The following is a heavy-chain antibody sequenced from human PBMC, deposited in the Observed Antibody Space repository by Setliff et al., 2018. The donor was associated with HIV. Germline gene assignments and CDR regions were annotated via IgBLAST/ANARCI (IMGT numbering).Heavy chain of an antibody. D-gene: IGHD3-16*01. CDR2: IFYSGST. J-gene: IGHJ4*02. CDR1: GGSISSYY. CDR3: ARGGGTGSFDY. Sequence: SETLSLTCTVSGGSISSYYWNWIRQPPGKGLEWIGYIFYSGSTNYNPSLKSRVTISVDTSKSQFSLKLSSVTAADTAVYYCARGGGTGSFDYWGQGTLVTVSS. V-gene: IGHV4-59*12.